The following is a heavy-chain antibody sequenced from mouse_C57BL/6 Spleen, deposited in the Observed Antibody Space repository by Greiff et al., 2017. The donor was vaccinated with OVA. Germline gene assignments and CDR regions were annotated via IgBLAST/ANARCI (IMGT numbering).Heavy chain of an antibody. CDR2: INPSSGYT. CDR1: GYTFTSYT. V-gene: IGHV1-4*01. D-gene: IGHD1-1*01. J-gene: IGHJ1*03. Sequence: QVQLQQSGAELARPGASVKMSCKASGYTFTSYTMHWVKQRPGQGLEWIGYINPSSGYTKYNQKFKDKATLTADKSSSTAYMQLSSLTSEDSAVYYCARYYYYGSSYWDFDVWGTGTTVTVSS. CDR3: ARYYYYGSSYWDFDV.